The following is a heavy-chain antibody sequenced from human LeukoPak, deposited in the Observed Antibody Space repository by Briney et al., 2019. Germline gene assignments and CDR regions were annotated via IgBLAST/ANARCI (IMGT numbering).Heavy chain of an antibody. Sequence: SETLSLTCTVSGGSISSSSYYWGWIRQPPGKGLEWIGSIYYSGSTYYNPSLKSRVTISVDTSKNQFSLKLSSVTAADTAVYYCASAYYDFWSGSEYFQHWGQGTLVTVSS. CDR3: ASAYYDFWSGSEYFQH. J-gene: IGHJ1*01. D-gene: IGHD3-3*01. V-gene: IGHV4-39*01. CDR2: IYYSGST. CDR1: GGSISSSSYY.